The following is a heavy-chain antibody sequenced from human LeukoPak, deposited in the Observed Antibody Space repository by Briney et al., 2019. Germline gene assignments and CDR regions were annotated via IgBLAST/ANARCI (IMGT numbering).Heavy chain of an antibody. CDR1: GGSISSSYYY. J-gene: IGHJ4*02. CDR3: ARDRIIAARNYFDY. Sequence: SETLSLTCTVSGGSISSSYYYWGWIRQPPGKGLEWVGSIYYSGSTYYNPSLKSRVTISVDTSKNQFSLKLSSVTAADTAVYYCARDRIIAARNYFDYWGQGTLVTVSS. V-gene: IGHV4-39*07. D-gene: IGHD6-6*01. CDR2: IYYSGST.